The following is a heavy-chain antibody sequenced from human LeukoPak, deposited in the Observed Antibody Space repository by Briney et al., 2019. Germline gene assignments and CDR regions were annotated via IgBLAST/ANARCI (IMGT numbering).Heavy chain of an antibody. Sequence: TGGSLRLSCAASGFTFSSYGMSWVRQAPGKGLEWVSAISGSGGSTYYADSVKGRFTISRDNSKNTLYLQMNSLRAEDTAVYYCAKERSRPMINTGAFDIWGQGTMVTVSS. J-gene: IGHJ3*02. CDR1: GFTFSSYG. CDR3: AKERSRPMINTGAFDI. D-gene: IGHD3-22*01. V-gene: IGHV3-23*01. CDR2: ISGSGGST.